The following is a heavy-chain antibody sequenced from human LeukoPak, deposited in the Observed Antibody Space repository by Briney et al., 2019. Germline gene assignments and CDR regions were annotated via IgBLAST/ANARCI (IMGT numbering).Heavy chain of an antibody. Sequence: SQTLSLTCTVSGGSISSGSYYWSWIRQPAGKGLEWIGRIYTSGSTNYNPSLKSRVTISVDTSKNQFSLKLSSVTAADTAVYYCAGSKTTGIFDYWGQGTLVTVSS. CDR3: AGSKTTGIFDY. J-gene: IGHJ4*02. D-gene: IGHD4-17*01. V-gene: IGHV4-61*02. CDR2: IYTSGST. CDR1: GGSISSGSYY.